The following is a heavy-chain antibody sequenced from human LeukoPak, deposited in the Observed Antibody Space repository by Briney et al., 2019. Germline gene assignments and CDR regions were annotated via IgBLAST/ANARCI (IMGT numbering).Heavy chain of an antibody. Sequence: SETLSLTCAVYGGSFSGYYWSWIRQPPGKGLEWIGEINHSGSTNYNPSLKSRVTISVDTSKNQFSLKLSSVTAADTAVYYCARRVRGVYYFEYWGQGTLVTVSS. J-gene: IGHJ4*02. CDR3: ARRVRGVYYFEY. D-gene: IGHD2-8*02. V-gene: IGHV4-34*01. CDR1: GGSFSGYY. CDR2: INHSGST.